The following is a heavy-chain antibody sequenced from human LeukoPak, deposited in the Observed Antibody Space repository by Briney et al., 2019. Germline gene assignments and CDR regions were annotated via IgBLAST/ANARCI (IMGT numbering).Heavy chain of an antibody. D-gene: IGHD5-18*01. CDR3: AKCNVGGIQLWSCIFDY. CDR1: GFTFSSYA. V-gene: IGHV3-23*01. CDR2: ISGSGGST. J-gene: IGHJ4*02. Sequence: PGGSLRLSCAASGFTFSSYAMSWVRQAPGKGLEWVSAISGSGGSTYYAASVKGRFTISRDNSKNTLYLQMNSLRAEDTAVYYCAKCNVGGIQLWSCIFDYWGQGTLVTVSS.